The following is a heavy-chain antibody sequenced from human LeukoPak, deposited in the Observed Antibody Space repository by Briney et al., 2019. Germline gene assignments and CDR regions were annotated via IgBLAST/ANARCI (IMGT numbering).Heavy chain of an antibody. CDR1: GFTFSSIA. V-gene: IGHV3-23*01. J-gene: IGHJ5*02. CDR2: ISGSGGGT. Sequence: GGSLRLSCAASGFTFSSIAMSWVRQAPGKGLEWVSTISGSGGGTYYADSVKGRFTISRDDSKNTLYLQMNSLRDEDTAVYYCARETWFDPWGQGTLVTVSS. CDR3: ARETWFDP.